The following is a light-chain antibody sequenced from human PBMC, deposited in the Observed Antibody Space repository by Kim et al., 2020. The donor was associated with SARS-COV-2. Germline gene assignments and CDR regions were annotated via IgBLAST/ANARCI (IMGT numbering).Light chain of an antibody. CDR1: QGISSY. CDR3: QQYYSYPYT. J-gene: IGKJ2*01. Sequence: AIRITQSPSSLSASTGDRVTITCRASQGISSYLAWYQQKPGKAPKLLIYAASTLQSGVPSRFSGSGSGTDFTLTISCLQSEDFATYYSQQYYSYPYTFAQGTKLEI. CDR2: AAS. V-gene: IGKV1-8*01.